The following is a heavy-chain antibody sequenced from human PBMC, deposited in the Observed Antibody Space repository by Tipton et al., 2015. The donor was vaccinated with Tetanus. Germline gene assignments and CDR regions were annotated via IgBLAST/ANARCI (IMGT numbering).Heavy chain of an antibody. CDR3: AREEEGYYFDY. CDR2: IYTSGST. CDR1: GGPISSYY. Sequence: LRLSCTVSGGPISSYYWSWIRQPAGKGLEWIGRIYTSGSTNYNPSLKSRVTISVDTSKNQFSLKLSSVTAADTAVYYCAREEEGYYFDYWGQGTLVTVSS. J-gene: IGHJ4*02. V-gene: IGHV4-4*07.